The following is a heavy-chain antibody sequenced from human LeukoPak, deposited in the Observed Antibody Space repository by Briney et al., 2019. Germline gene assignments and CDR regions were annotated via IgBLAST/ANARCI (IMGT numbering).Heavy chain of an antibody. D-gene: IGHD2-8*01. Sequence: SETLSLTCAVSGGSISSSNWWSWVRQPPGKGLEWIGEIYHSGSTNYNPSLKSRVTISVDKSKNQFSLKLSSVTAADTAVYYCASSSVLMRPLSYWGQGTLVTVSS. J-gene: IGHJ4*02. CDR3: ASSSVLMRPLSY. V-gene: IGHV4-4*02. CDR1: GGSISSSNW. CDR2: IYHSGST.